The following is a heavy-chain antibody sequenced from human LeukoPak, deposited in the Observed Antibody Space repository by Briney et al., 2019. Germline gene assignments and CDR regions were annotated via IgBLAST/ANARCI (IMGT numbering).Heavy chain of an antibody. CDR2: INPNSGGT. J-gene: IGHJ3*02. CDR3: ARGVEYDSSGYYFFDI. CDR1: GYTFTGYY. V-gene: IGHV1-2*02. Sequence: ASVKVSCKASGYTFTGYYMHWVRQAPGQGLEWMGWINPNSGGTNYAQKFQGRVTMTRDTSISTAYMELSRLRSDDTAVYYCARGVEYDSSGYYFFDIWGQGTMVTVSS. D-gene: IGHD3-22*01.